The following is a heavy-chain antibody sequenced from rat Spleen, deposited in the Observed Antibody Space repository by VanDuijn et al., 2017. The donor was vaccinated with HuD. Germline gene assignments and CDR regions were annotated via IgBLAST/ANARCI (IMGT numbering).Heavy chain of an antibody. CDR3: ARRGIYYSG. J-gene: IGHJ2*01. V-gene: IGHV5-29*01. CDR2: ISSDGRRN. Sequence: EVQLVESDGGLVQPGRSLKLSCAASGFTFSDYYLAWVRQAPAKGLEWVATISSDGRRNYYRDSVKGRFTISRDNAKSSLYLQMDSLRSEDTATYYCARRGIYYSGWGQGVMVTVSS. D-gene: IGHD1-1*01. CDR1: GFTFSDYY.